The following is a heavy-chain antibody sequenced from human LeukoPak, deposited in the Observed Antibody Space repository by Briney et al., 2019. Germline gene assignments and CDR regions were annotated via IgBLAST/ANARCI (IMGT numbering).Heavy chain of an antibody. Sequence: PSETLSLTCTVSGGSISTYYWSWIRQPPGKGLGWLGYIFYTGSTNYNPSLKSRVTMSIDTSKNQFSLKLSSVTAADTAVYYCARDRGYCSGGSCYRWFDPWGQGTLVTVSS. CDR2: IFYTGST. CDR3: ARDRGYCSGGSCYRWFDP. CDR1: GGSISTYY. V-gene: IGHV4-59*01. J-gene: IGHJ5*02. D-gene: IGHD2-15*01.